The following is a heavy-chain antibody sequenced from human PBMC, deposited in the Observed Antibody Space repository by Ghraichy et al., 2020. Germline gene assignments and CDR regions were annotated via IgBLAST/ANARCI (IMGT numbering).Heavy chain of an antibody. D-gene: IGHD2-15*01. CDR1: GYTFTSYG. CDR3: ARDGYCSGGSCKVEGAYYYYGMDV. Sequence: ASVKVSCKASGYTFTSYGISWVRQAPGQGLEWMGWISAYNGNTNYAQKLQGRVTMTTDTSTSTAYMELRSLRSDDTAVYYCARDGYCSGGSCKVEGAYYYYGMDVWGQGTTVTVSS. CDR2: ISAYNGNT. V-gene: IGHV1-18*01. J-gene: IGHJ6*02.